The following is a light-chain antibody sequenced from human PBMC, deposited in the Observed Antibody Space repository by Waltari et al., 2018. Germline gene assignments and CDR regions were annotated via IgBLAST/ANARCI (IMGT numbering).Light chain of an antibody. CDR3: QQYNNWPPWT. Sequence: EIVMTQSPATLSVSPGERATLSCRASQSVSSNLAWYQQKPGQAPRLLSYGASTRATGIPARVSGSGSGKEFTLTISSLQSEDFAVYYWQQYNNWPPWTFGQGTKVEIK. J-gene: IGKJ1*01. CDR2: GAS. CDR1: QSVSSN. V-gene: IGKV3-15*01.